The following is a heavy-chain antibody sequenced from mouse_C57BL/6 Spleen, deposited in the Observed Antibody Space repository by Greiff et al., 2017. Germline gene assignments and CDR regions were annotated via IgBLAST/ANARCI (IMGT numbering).Heavy chain of an antibody. J-gene: IGHJ3*01. V-gene: IGHV1-61*01. CDR2: IYPSDRET. CDR3: ASMGRDYDYDVDWFAY. Sequence: QVQLQQPGAELVRPGSSVKLSCKASGSTFTSYWMDWVKRRPGQGLEWIGNIYPSDRETHYNQKFKDKATLTVDKSSSTAYMQLSSLTSEDSAVYYCASMGRDYDYDVDWFAYWGQGTLVTVSA. CDR1: GSTFTSYW. D-gene: IGHD2-4*01.